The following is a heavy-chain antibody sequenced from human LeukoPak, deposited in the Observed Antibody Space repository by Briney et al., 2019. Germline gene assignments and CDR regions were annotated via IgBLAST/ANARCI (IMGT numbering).Heavy chain of an antibody. CDR3: AREYSSSWAIFDY. Sequence: SETLSLTCTVSGGSVSSGSYYWSWIRQPPGKGLEWIGYISYSGSTNYSPSLKSRVTISVDTSKNQFSLMLSSVTAADTAVYYCAREYSSSWAIFDYWGQGTLVTVPS. D-gene: IGHD6-13*01. J-gene: IGHJ4*02. CDR1: GGSVSSGSYY. V-gene: IGHV4-61*01. CDR2: ISYSGST.